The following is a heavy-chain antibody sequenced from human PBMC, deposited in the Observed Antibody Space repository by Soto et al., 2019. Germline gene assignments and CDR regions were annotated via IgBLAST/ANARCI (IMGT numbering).Heavy chain of an antibody. CDR3: TTDGYDYWSCYYIYYYGMDF. CDR2: IKSKTDGGTT. V-gene: IGHV3-15*07. Sequence: GGSLRLSCAASGFTFSNAWMNWVRQAPGKGLEWVGRIKSKTDGGTTDYAAPVKGRFTISRDDSKNTLYLQMNSLKTEDTAVYYCTTDGYDYWSCYYIYYYGMDFSGQGTTDPVSS. J-gene: IGHJ6*02. CDR1: GFTFSNAW. D-gene: IGHD3-3*01.